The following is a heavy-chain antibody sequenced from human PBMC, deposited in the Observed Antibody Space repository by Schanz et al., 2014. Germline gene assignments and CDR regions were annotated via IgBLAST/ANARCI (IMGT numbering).Heavy chain of an antibody. Sequence: QVQLVQSGAEVKKPGASVKVSCKASGYPFSNYGISWLRQAPGQGFEWMAWMSYNGNTKYAQSLHDRVSVTRGSTSTTAYTKLTSLPSNNTLVDYCATVHIATYLYSSPGAFGIWGQGTRVTVSS. CDR1: GYPFSNYG. CDR2: MSYNGNT. CDR3: ATVHIATYLYSSPGAFGI. J-gene: IGHJ3*02. D-gene: IGHD6-19*01. V-gene: IGHV1-18*01.